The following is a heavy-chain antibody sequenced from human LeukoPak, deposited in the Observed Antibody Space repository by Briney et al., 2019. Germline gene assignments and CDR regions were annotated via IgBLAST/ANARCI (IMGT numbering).Heavy chain of an antibody. CDR2: INHSGST. V-gene: IGHV4-34*01. D-gene: IGHD2-21*02. Sequence: SETLSLTCAVYGGSFSGYYWSWIRQPPGKGLEWIGEINHSGSTNYNPSLKSRVTISVDTSKNQFSLKLSSVTAADTAVYYCARRYCGGDCCSYDYWGQGTLVTVSS. J-gene: IGHJ4*02. CDR1: GGSFSGYY. CDR3: ARRYCGGDCCSYDY.